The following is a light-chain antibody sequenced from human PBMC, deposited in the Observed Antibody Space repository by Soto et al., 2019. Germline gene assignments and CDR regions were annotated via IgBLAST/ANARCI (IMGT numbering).Light chain of an antibody. J-gene: IGKJ1*01. CDR2: LGS. CDR1: QSLLHSNGYNY. CDR3: QQYGSSGT. Sequence: DIVVTQSPLSLPFTPLDPSSISCRSSQSLLHSNGYNYLDWYLQKPGQSPQLLIYLGSNRASGVPDRFSGSGSGTDFTLTISRLEPEDFAVYYCQQYGSSGTFGQGTKVDI. V-gene: IGKV2-28*01.